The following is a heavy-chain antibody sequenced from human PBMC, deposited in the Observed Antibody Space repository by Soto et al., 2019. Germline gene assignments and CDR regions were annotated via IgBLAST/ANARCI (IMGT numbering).Heavy chain of an antibody. V-gene: IGHV4-31*03. Sequence: SETLSLTCTVSGGSITTGGYYWSWIRQLPGKGLEWIGHRYYSESTYYNPSLKSRVSISLDTSKNQFSLKLSFVTAADTAMYYCARTKCSGGSSYSWSLDYWGQGTPVTVSS. CDR2: RYYSEST. CDR1: GGSITTGGYY. D-gene: IGHD2-15*01. CDR3: ARTKCSGGSSYSWSLDY. J-gene: IGHJ4*02.